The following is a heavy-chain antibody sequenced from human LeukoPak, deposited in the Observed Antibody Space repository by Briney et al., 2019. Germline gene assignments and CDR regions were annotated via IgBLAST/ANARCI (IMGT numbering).Heavy chain of an antibody. J-gene: IGHJ5*02. CDR3: ARGGRYQLLYSWFDP. D-gene: IGHD2-2*01. CDR2: IYPGDSDT. CDR1: GYSFTSYW. V-gene: IGHV5-51*01. Sequence: GESLKISCKGSGYSFTSYWIGWVRPMPGKGLEWMGIIYPGDSDTRYSPSFQGQVTISADKSISTAYLQWSSLKASDTAMYYCARGGRYQLLYSWFDPWGQGTLVTVSS.